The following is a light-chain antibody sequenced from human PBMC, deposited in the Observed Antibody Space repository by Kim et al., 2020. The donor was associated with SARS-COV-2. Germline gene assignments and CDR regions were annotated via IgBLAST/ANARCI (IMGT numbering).Light chain of an antibody. V-gene: IGKV3-20*01. Sequence: APGERATLSCMASQSVSSNYLAWYQGKPGQAPRLLIFGASSRATGIPDRFSGSGSGTDFTLTISRLEPEDFAVYYCQQYGSSPYTFGQGTKLEI. CDR1: QSVSSNY. CDR3: QQYGSSPYT. CDR2: GAS. J-gene: IGKJ2*01.